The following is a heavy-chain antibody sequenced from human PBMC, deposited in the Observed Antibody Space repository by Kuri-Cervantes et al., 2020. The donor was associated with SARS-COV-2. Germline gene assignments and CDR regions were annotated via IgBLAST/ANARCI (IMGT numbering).Heavy chain of an antibody. CDR3: ARDSRYYDFWSGYGSTPHYYYYYYMDV. Sequence: SLKISCAASGFTFSSYAMHWVHQAPGKGLEWVAVISYDGSNKYYADSVKGRFTISRDNSKNTLYLQMNSLRAEDTAVYYCARDSRYYDFWSGYGSTPHYYYYYYMDVWGKGTTVTVSS. J-gene: IGHJ6*03. D-gene: IGHD3-3*01. V-gene: IGHV3-30-3*01. CDR1: GFTFSSYA. CDR2: ISYDGSNK.